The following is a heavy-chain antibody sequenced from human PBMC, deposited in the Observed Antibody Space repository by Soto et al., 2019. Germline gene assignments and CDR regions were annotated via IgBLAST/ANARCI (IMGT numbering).Heavy chain of an antibody. CDR3: AKDSALQWEPDAFDI. D-gene: IGHD1-26*01. CDR1: GFTFSSYG. Sequence: GGSLRLSCAASGFTFSSYGMHWVRQAPGKGLEWVAVISYDGSNKYYADSVKGRFTISRDNSKNTLYLQMNSLRAEDTAVYYCAKDSALQWEPDAFDIWGQGTMVTVSS. CDR2: ISYDGSNK. J-gene: IGHJ3*02. V-gene: IGHV3-30*18.